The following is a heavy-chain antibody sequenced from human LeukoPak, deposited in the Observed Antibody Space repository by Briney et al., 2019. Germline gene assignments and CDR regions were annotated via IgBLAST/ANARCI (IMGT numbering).Heavy chain of an antibody. CDR3: ARDPPILLWFGESDAFDI. CDR1: GYTFTGYY. D-gene: IGHD3-10*01. CDR2: INPNSGGT. J-gene: IGHJ3*02. V-gene: IGHV1-2*02. Sequence: ASVKVSCKASGYTFTGYYMHWVRQAPGQGLEWMGWINPNSGGTNYAQKFQGRVTMTRDTSISTAYMEPSRLRSDDTAVYYCARDPPILLWFGESDAFDIWGQGTMVTVSS.